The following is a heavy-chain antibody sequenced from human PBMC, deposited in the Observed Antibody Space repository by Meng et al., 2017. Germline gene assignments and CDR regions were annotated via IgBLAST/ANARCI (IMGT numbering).Heavy chain of an antibody. CDR3: ASEGDIVVVPAAKAYDY. CDR2: INPNSGGT. V-gene: IGHV1-2*02. Sequence: ASVKVSCKASGYTFTGYYMHWVRQAPGQGLEWMGWINPNSGGTNYAQKFQGRVTMTRDTSISTASMELSRLGSDDTAVYYCASEGDIVVVPAAKAYDYWGQGTLVTVSS. J-gene: IGHJ4*02. CDR1: GYTFTGYY. D-gene: IGHD2-2*01.